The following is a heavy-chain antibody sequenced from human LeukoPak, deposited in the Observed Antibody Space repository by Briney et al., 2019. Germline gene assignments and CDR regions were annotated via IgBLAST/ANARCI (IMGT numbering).Heavy chain of an antibody. CDR3: TRPASYGEDY. J-gene: IGHJ4*02. CDR1: GFNFGSYS. V-gene: IGHV3-23*01. Sequence: GGSLRLSCAASGFNFGSYSMTWVRQAPGKGLEWVSVMSADSATTFYADFVKGRFTISRDNSKNTLYLQMNSLKTEDTAVYYCTRPASYGEDYWGQGTLVTVSS. CDR2: MSADSATT. D-gene: IGHD4-17*01.